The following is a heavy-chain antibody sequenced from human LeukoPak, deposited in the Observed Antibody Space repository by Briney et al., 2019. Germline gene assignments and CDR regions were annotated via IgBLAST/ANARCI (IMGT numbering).Heavy chain of an antibody. J-gene: IGHJ4*02. D-gene: IGHD6-13*01. CDR1: GFTFSSYA. CDR2: ISGSGGTT. CDR3: AKEEAFSSSWTDY. V-gene: IGHV3-23*01. Sequence: GGSLRLSCAASGFTFSSYAMSRVRQAPGKGLEWVSTISGSGGTTYYADSVRGRFTISRDNSKNTLYLQMNTLRAEDTAVYYCAKEEAFSSSWTDYWGQGTLVTVSS.